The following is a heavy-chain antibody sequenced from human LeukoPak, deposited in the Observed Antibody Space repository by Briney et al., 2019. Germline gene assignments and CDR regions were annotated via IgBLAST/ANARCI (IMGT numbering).Heavy chain of an antibody. CDR2: ISSSGSTI. CDR3: ARDRSMAYYYYYMDV. V-gene: IGHV3-48*03. D-gene: IGHD2/OR15-2a*01. CDR1: GFTFSSYE. Sequence: QPGGSLRLSCAASGFTFSSYEMNWVRQAPGKGLEWASYISSSGSTIYYADSVKGRFTISRDNAKNSLYLQMNSLRAEDTAVYYCARDRSMAYYYYYMDVWGKGTTVTVSS. J-gene: IGHJ6*03.